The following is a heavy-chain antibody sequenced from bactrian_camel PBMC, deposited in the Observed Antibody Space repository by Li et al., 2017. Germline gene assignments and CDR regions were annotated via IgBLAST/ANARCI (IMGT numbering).Heavy chain of an antibody. V-gene: IGHV3S6*01. J-gene: IGHJ4*01. CDR2: IYAYDGAT. Sequence: LVESGGGLVQPGGFLRLSCAASGFTLSSYRTYWVRQAPGKGLEWVSSIYAYDGATTYADSVKGRFTISRDNAKNTVFLQMNSLKPEDMAVYYCAKLRGGWYDYKYWGQGTQVTVS. CDR1: GFTLSSYR. CDR3: AKLRGGWYDYKY. D-gene: IGHD6*01.